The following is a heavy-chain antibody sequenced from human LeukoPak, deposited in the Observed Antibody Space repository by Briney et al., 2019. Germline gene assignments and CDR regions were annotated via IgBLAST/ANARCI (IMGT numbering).Heavy chain of an antibody. V-gene: IGHV3-33*01. CDR3: ARDLQGSYYDSSGS. J-gene: IGHJ5*02. CDR1: GFAFSSYG. CDR2: IWYDGSNK. Sequence: GGSLRLSCAASGFAFSSYGMHWVRQAPGKGLEWVAVIWYDGSNKYYADSVKGRFTISRDNSKNTLYLQMNSLRAEDTAVYYCARDLQGSYYDSSGSWGQGTLVTVSS. D-gene: IGHD3-22*01.